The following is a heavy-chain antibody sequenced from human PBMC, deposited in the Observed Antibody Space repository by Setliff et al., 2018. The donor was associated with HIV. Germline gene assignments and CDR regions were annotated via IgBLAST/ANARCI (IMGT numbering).Heavy chain of an antibody. V-gene: IGHV4-4*09. Sequence: LSLTCTVSGGSISTSYWNWIRQPPGKGLEWIAYIYISGTTNYNPSLKSRVTISLDTSRNQFSLKLGSVSAADTAMYYCAREHCSGGSCNGFDIWGQGTMVTVS. J-gene: IGHJ3*02. CDR2: IYISGTT. CDR1: GGSISTSY. D-gene: IGHD2-15*01. CDR3: AREHCSGGSCNGFDI.